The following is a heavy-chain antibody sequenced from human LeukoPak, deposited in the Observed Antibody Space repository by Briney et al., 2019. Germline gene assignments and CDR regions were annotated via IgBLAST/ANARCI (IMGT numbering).Heavy chain of an antibody. V-gene: IGHV3-7*01. CDR1: GFTFSSYW. CDR2: IKQDGSEK. Sequence: GGSLRLSCAASGFTFSSYWMSWVRQAPGKGLEWVANIKQDGSEKYYVDSVKGRFTISRDNAKNSLYLQMNSLRAEDTAVYHCARAAIESYYYYYGMDVWGQGTTVTVSS. D-gene: IGHD2-21*01. J-gene: IGHJ6*02. CDR3: ARAAIESYYYYYGMDV.